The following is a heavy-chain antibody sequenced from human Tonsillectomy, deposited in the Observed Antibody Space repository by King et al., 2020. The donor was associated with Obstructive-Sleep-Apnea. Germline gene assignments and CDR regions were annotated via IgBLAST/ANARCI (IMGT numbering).Heavy chain of an antibody. D-gene: IGHD6-13*01. V-gene: IGHV4-39*06. J-gene: IGHJ5*02. CDR1: GGYISSSSYY. CDR3: AIEGAAGTNWFDP. Sequence: RLQLQESGPGLVKPSDTLSLTCTVSGGYISSSSYYWGWIRQPPGKGLEWIASIYFDGRIYYNPSLRSRVTISEDTSKKQCSPKLNSVTAADTAVYYCAIEGAAGTNWFDPWGQGTLVTVSS. CDR2: IYFDGRI.